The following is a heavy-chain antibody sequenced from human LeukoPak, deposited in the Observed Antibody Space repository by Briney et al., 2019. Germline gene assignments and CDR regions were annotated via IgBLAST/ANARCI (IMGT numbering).Heavy chain of an antibody. V-gene: IGHV1-69*13. J-gene: IGHJ5*02. CDR1: GGTFSSYA. Sequence: SVKVSCKASGGTFSSYAISWVRQAPGQGLEWMGGIIPIFGTANYAQKFQGRVTITADESTSTAYMELRSLRSEDTAVYYCARTVSYYDFWSGYDNWFDPWGQGTLVTVSS. CDR2: IIPIFGTA. D-gene: IGHD3-3*01. CDR3: ARTVSYYDFWSGYDNWFDP.